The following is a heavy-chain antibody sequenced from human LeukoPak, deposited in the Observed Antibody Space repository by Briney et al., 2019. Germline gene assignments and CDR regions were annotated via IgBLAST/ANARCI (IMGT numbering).Heavy chain of an antibody. CDR2: ISGSGGST. J-gene: IGHJ4*02. D-gene: IGHD6-19*01. Sequence: PGGSLRLSCAASGFTFSSYGMSWVRQAPGKGLECVSAISGSGGSTYYADSVKGRFTISRDNSKNTLYLQMNSLRAEDTAVYYCAKDTSTISVSGTCFDYWGQGTLVTVSS. CDR1: GFTFSSYG. CDR3: AKDTSTISVSGTCFDY. V-gene: IGHV3-23*01.